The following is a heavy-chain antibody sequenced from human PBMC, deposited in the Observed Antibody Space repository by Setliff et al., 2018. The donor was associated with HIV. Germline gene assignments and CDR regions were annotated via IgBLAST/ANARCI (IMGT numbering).Heavy chain of an antibody. V-gene: IGHV3-21*01. CDR3: AREIRAGNYPPYNYYFYMDV. CDR1: GFTFSDYS. J-gene: IGHJ6*03. CDR2: LSGSSSYW. Sequence: GGSLRLSCAASGFTFSDYSMNWVRQAPGKGLEWVSSLSGSSSYWKYADSVKGRFTISRDNAKNSLYLQMSSLRAEDTAVYYCAREIRAGNYPPYNYYFYMDVWGKGTTVTVSS. D-gene: IGHD4-4*01.